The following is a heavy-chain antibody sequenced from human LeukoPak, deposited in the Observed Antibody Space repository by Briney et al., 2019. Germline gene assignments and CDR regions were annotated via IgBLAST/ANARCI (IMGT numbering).Heavy chain of an antibody. CDR3: ARQRGGSYYGDTYYFDC. J-gene: IGHJ4*02. V-gene: IGHV4-59*08. CDR1: GGSISSYY. Sequence: SETLSLTCTVSGGSISSYYWSWIRQPPGKGLEWIGYIYNSGNTNYNPSLTSRVTISVDTPKNQFSLKLSSVTAADTAVYYCARQRGGSYYGDTYYFDCWGQGTLVTVSS. CDR2: IYNSGNT. D-gene: IGHD1-26*01.